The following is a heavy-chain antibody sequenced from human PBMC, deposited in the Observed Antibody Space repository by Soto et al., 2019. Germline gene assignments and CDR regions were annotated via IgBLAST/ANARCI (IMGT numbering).Heavy chain of an antibody. CDR1: GGSFSGYY. J-gene: IGHJ2*01. V-gene: IGHV4-34*01. CDR2: INDRGSI. Sequence: QVQLQQWGAGPLRPLETLSLTCGVSGGSFSGYYWAWIRQSPGKGLEWIGEINDRGSINYNPSLKSRVSISVDTSTNHYSLNLRSVTAADTAVYYCARESHDILTGPPWVWYFDLWGRGTLVTV. CDR3: ARESHDILTGPPWVWYFDL. D-gene: IGHD3-9*01.